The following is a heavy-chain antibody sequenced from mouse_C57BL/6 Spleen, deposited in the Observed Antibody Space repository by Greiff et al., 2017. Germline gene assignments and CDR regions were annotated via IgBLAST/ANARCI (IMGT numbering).Heavy chain of an antibody. CDR2: IRNKANGYTT. D-gene: IGHD1-1*01. V-gene: IGHV7-3*01. CDR1: GFTFTDYY. Sequence: EVMLVESGGGLVQPGGSLSLSCAASGFTFTDYYMSWVRQPPGKALEWLGFIRNKANGYTTEYSASVKGRFTISRDNSQSILYLQMNALRAEDSATYYCARSFYYYGSSHWYFDVWGTGTTVTVSS. CDR3: ARSFYYYGSSHWYFDV. J-gene: IGHJ1*03.